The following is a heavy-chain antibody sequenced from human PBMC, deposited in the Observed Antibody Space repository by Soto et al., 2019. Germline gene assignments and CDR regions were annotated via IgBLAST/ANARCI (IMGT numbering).Heavy chain of an antibody. J-gene: IGHJ5*02. D-gene: IGHD3-10*01. CDR1: GGSISSGVYH. CDR3: ARDRGPLLWFGELSWGWFDP. V-gene: IGHV4-31*03. CDR2: IYNSGST. Sequence: PSETLSLTCTVSGGSISSGVYHWSWIRQHPGKGLEWIGYIYNSGSTYYNPSLKSRVTISVDTSKNQFSLKLSSVTAADTAVYYCARDRGPLLWFGELSWGWFDPWGQGTLVTVSS.